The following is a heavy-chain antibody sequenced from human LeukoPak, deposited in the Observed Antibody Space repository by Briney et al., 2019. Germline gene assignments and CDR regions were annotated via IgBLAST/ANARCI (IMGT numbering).Heavy chain of an antibody. V-gene: IGHV3-53*01. D-gene: IGHD2-8*01. CDR2: IYSGGST. Sequence: PGGSLRLSCAASGLTVSSNYMSWVRQAPGRGLEWVSVIYSGGSTYYADSVKGRFTISRDNSRNTLYLQMNSLRAEDTAVYYCAREYPRYCTNGVCYPFDYWGQGTLVTVSS. J-gene: IGHJ4*02. CDR3: AREYPRYCTNGVCYPFDY. CDR1: GLTVSSNY.